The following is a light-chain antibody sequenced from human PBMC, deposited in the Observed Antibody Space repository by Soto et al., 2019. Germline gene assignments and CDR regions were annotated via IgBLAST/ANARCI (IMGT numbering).Light chain of an antibody. CDR3: QKYNSYSWK. J-gene: IGKJ1*01. Sequence: EIQMTQAPSTLSASVGDIVTITCRASQSISSWLAWYQQKPGKAPKLLIYDASSLESGVPSRFSGSGSGTEFTLTISSLQPDDFATYYCQKYNSYSWKFGQGTKVDIK. V-gene: IGKV1-5*01. CDR1: QSISSW. CDR2: DAS.